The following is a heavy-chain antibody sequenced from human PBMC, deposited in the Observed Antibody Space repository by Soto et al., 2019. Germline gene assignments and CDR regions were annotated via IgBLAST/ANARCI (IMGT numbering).Heavy chain of an antibody. CDR1: GLTVSHNY. D-gene: IGHD3-16*01. CDR3: VRPRPSGENYGMGV. Sequence: GGSLRLSCVASGLTVSHNYMAWVRQAPEMGLEWVSILYTEGTTYYADSVKGRFTISRDSSKNTLFLQMDSLRAEVTAVYYCVRPRPSGENYGMGVWGQGTTVTVSS. V-gene: IGHV3-53*01. CDR2: LYTEGTT. J-gene: IGHJ6*02.